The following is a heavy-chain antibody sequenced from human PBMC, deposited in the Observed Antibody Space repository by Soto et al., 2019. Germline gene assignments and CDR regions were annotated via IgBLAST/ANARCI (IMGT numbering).Heavy chain of an antibody. Sequence: GVSLRLSCAASGFTFSSYFMHWVRQAPGKGLERVATISHDGNNKYHLDSVKGRFTISRDNSKDTVYLQMDSLRFDDTAEYYCAKEIGGAASTYHYYGMDAWGQGTTVTVSS. CDR1: GFTFSSYF. CDR3: AKEIGGAASTYHYYGMDA. CDR2: ISHDGNNK. D-gene: IGHD1-1*01. V-gene: IGHV3-30*18. J-gene: IGHJ6*02.